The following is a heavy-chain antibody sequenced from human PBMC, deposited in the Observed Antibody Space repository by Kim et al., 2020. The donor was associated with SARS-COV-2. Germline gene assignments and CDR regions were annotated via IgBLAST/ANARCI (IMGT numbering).Heavy chain of an antibody. J-gene: IGHJ3*02. CDR1: GFTFSDYY. V-gene: IGHV3-11*01. Sequence: GGSLRLSCAASGFTFSDYYMSWIRQAPGKGLEWVSYISSSGSTIYYADSVKGRFTISRDNAKNSLYLQMNSLRAEDTAVYYCARHIVVVTAIYDAFDIWGQGTMVTVSS. CDR2: ISSSGSTI. CDR3: ARHIVVVTAIYDAFDI. D-gene: IGHD2-21*02.